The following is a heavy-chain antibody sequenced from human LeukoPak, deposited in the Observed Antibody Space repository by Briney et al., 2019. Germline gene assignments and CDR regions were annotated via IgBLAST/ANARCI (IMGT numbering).Heavy chain of an antibody. CDR1: GYSFTSYW. Sequence: GESLKISCKGSGYSFTSYWIGWVRQMPGKGLEWMGIIYPGDSDTRYSPSFQGQVTVSADKSISTAYLQWSSLKASDTAMYYCARRGIAVAAHPDYWGQGTLVTVSS. V-gene: IGHV5-51*01. D-gene: IGHD6-19*01. CDR2: IYPGDSDT. CDR3: ARRGIAVAAHPDY. J-gene: IGHJ4*02.